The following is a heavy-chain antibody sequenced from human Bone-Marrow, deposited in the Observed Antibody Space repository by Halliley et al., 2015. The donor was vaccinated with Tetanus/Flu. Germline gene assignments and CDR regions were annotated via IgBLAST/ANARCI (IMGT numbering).Heavy chain of an antibody. V-gene: IGHV4-59*01. CDR1: GGSINSYY. CDR2: VHYSGST. Sequence: LRLSCTVSGGSINSYYWSWIRQPPGKGLEWIGYVHYSGSTNYNPPLKSRVTISVDRSKNQFSLKVRSVTAADTAVYYCARDSSWNGVDYFDYWGQGTLVTVSS. J-gene: IGHJ4*02. D-gene: IGHD6-13*01. CDR3: ARDSSWNGVDYFDY.